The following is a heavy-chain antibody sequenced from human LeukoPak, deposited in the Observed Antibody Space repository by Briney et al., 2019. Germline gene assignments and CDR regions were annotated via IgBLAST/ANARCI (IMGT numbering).Heavy chain of an antibody. Sequence: GGSLRLSCAASGFTFSSYAMSWVRQAPGKGLEWVSAISGSGGSTYYADPVKGRFTISRDNSKNTLYLQMNSLRAEDTAVYYCAKDRVGAVAGYLDYWGQGTLATVSS. CDR2: ISGSGGST. V-gene: IGHV3-23*01. CDR1: GFTFSSYA. D-gene: IGHD6-19*01. CDR3: AKDRVGAVAGYLDY. J-gene: IGHJ4*02.